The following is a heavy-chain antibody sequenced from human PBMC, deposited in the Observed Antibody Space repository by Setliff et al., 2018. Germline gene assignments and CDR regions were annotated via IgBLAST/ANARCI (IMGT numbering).Heavy chain of an antibody. J-gene: IGHJ4*02. CDR2: IYHSGST. D-gene: IGHD6-19*01. CDR1: GGSFSGYY. CDR3: ARLGQWRVLGFFDY. V-gene: IGHV4-34*01. Sequence: SETLSLTCAVYGGSFSGYYGGWIRRPPGKGLEWIGSIYHSGSTYYNPSLKSRVTISVDPSKNQFSLRVTSVTAADTAVYYCARLGQWRVLGFFDYWGQGALVTVSS.